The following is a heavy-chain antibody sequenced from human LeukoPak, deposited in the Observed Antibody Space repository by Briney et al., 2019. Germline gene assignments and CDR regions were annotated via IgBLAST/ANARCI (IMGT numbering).Heavy chain of an antibody. CDR3: ARSLDYYDSSGYYVPV. CDR1: GFTFDDYA. J-gene: IGHJ4*02. D-gene: IGHD3-22*01. Sequence: GRSLRLSCAASGFTFDDYAMHWVRQAPGKGLEWVSGISWNSGSIGYADSVKGRFTISRDNAKNSLYLQMNSLRAEDTALYYCARSLDYYDSSGYYVPVWGQGTLVTVPS. V-gene: IGHV3-9*01. CDR2: ISWNSGSI.